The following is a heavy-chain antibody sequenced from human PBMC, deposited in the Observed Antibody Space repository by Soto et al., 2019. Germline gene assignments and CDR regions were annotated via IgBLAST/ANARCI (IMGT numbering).Heavy chain of an antibody. CDR2: IYYSGST. Sequence: PSETLSLTCTVSGGSISSYYWSWIRQPPGKGLEWIGYIYYSGSTNYNPSLKSRVTISVDTSKNQFSLKLSSVTAADTAVYYCARRGLTGRGYWFDPWGQGTLVTVSS. CDR1: GGSISSYY. V-gene: IGHV4-59*01. CDR3: ARRGLTGRGYWFDP. D-gene: IGHD1-26*01. J-gene: IGHJ5*02.